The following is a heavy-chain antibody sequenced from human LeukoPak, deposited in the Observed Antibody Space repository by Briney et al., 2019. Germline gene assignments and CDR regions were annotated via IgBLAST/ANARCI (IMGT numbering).Heavy chain of an antibody. D-gene: IGHD4-17*01. CDR1: GYTFTSYD. V-gene: IGHV1-8*03. Sequence: ASVKVSCKASGYTFTSYDINWVRQATGQGLEWMGWMNPNSGNTGYAQKFQGRVTITRNTSISTAYMELSSLRSEDTAVYYCARDGDSGYYYYYYMDVWGKGTTVTVSS. J-gene: IGHJ6*03. CDR3: ARDGDSGYYYYYYMDV. CDR2: MNPNSGNT.